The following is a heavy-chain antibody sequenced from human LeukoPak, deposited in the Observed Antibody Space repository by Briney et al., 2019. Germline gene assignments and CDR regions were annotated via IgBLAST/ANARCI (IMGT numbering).Heavy chain of an antibody. CDR1: GYSISSGYY. CDR2: IYYSGST. V-gene: IGHV4-38-2*02. Sequence: SETLSLTCTASGYSISSGYYWGWIRQPPGKGLEWIGSIYYSGSTYYNPSLKSRVTISVDTSKNQFSLKLSSVTAADTAVYYCARGATIFGLQGSSWFDPWGQGTLVTVSS. CDR3: ARGATIFGLQGSSWFDP. D-gene: IGHD3-3*01. J-gene: IGHJ5*02.